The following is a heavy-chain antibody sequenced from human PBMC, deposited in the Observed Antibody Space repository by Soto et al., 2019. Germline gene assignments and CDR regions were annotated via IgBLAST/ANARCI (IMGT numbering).Heavy chain of an antibody. V-gene: IGHV4-34*01. D-gene: IGHD3-10*01. J-gene: IGHJ4*02. Sequence: SETLSLTCAVYGGSFSGYYWSWIRQPPGKGLEWIGEINHSGSTNYNPSLKSRVTISVDTSKNQFSLKLSSVTAADTAVYYCARGYYYGSGSYLRPYDYWGQGTLVTVSS. CDR3: ARGYYYGSGSYLRPYDY. CDR2: INHSGST. CDR1: GGSFSGYY.